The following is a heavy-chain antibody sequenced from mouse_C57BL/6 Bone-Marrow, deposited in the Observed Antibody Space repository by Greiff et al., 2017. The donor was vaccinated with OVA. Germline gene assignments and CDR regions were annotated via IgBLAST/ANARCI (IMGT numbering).Heavy chain of an antibody. CDR3: AAKAYYGSSPFAY. D-gene: IGHD1-1*01. CDR1: GYSFTGYY. Sequence: VQLQQSGPELVKPGASVKISCKASGYSFTGYYMNWVKQSPEKSLEWIGEINPSTGGTTYNQKFKAKATLTVDKSSSTASMQLKSLTSEDSAVYYCAAKAYYGSSPFAYWGQGTLVTVSA. V-gene: IGHV1-42*01. CDR2: INPSTGGT. J-gene: IGHJ3*01.